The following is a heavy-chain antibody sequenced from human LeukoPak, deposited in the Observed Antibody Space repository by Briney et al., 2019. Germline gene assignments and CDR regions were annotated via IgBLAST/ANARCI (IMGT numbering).Heavy chain of an antibody. CDR1: GGTFSSYA. V-gene: IGHV1-69*15. CDR3: ARFYGSGSR. CDR2: IIPIFGIA. Sequence: VASVKVSCKASGGTFSSYAISWVRQAPGQGLEWMGRIIPIFGIANYAQKFQGRVTITADESTSTAYMELSSLRSEDTAVYYCARFYGSGSRWGQGTLVTVSS. D-gene: IGHD3-10*01. J-gene: IGHJ4*02.